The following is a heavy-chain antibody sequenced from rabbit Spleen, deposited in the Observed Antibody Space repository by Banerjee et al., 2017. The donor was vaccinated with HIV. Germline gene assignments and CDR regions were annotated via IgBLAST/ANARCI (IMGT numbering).Heavy chain of an antibody. CDR1: GFSFSSSSW. Sequence: QEQLVESGEGLVQPGASLTLTCTASGFSFSSSSWICWVRQAPGKGLEWIACIEGGSSAFSYFASWAKGRFTISKASSTTVTLQMTSLTAADTATYFCARDTSSSFSSYGMDLWGPGTLVTVS. CDR3: ARDTSSSFSSYGMDL. D-gene: IGHD1-1*01. CDR2: IEGGSSAFS. J-gene: IGHJ6*01. V-gene: IGHV1S45*01.